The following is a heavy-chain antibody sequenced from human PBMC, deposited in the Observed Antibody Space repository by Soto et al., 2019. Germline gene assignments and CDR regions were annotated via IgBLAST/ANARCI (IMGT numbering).Heavy chain of an antibody. J-gene: IGHJ4*02. CDR3: AKDVSYYDFWSALGYFDY. V-gene: IGHV3-23*01. D-gene: IGHD3-3*01. CDR2: ISGSGGST. Sequence: SWVLQETRKGLEWVSAISGSGGSTYYADSVKGRFTISRDNSKNTLYLQMNSLRAEDTAVYYCAKDVSYYDFWSALGYFDYWGQGTLVTVSS.